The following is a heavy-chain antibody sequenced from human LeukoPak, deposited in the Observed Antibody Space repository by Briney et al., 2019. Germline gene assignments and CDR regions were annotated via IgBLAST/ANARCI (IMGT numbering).Heavy chain of an antibody. J-gene: IGHJ6*03. D-gene: IGHD5-12*01. V-gene: IGHV1-18*01. Sequence: GASVKVSCKASGYTFTSYGISWVRQAPGQGLEWMGWISAYNGNTNYAQKFQGRVTMTRNTSISTAYMELSSLRSEDTAVYYCARAPSRGYSGYVGYYYYYMDVWGKGTTVTISS. CDR2: ISAYNGNT. CDR1: GYTFTSYG. CDR3: ARAPSRGYSGYVGYYYYYMDV.